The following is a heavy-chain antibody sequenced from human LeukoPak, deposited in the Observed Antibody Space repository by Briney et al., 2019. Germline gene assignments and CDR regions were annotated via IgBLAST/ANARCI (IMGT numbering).Heavy chain of an antibody. Sequence: SVKVSCKASGVTFSSYAISWVRQALGQGLEWMGGIIPIFGTANYAQKFQGRVTITTDESTSTAYMELSSLRSEDTAVYYCARASSGSYDYFDYWGQGTLVTVSS. V-gene: IGHV1-69*05. CDR3: ARASSGSYDYFDY. J-gene: IGHJ4*02. CDR1: GVTFSSYA. D-gene: IGHD1-26*01. CDR2: IIPIFGTA.